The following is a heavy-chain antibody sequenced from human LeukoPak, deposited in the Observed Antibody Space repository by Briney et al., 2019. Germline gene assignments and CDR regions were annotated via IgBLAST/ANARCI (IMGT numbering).Heavy chain of an antibody. J-gene: IGHJ3*02. V-gene: IGHV4-38-2*02. Sequence: SETLSLTCTVSGYSISINYYWGWIRQPPGKGLEWIGSIYHNGSTYYNPSLKSRVTISVDKSKNQFSLKLSSVTAADTAIYFCARDSLFSIGMSISEAYDIWGQGTLVAVSS. CDR1: GYSISINYY. CDR3: ARDSLFSIGMSISEAYDI. CDR2: IYHNGST. D-gene: IGHD3-3*02.